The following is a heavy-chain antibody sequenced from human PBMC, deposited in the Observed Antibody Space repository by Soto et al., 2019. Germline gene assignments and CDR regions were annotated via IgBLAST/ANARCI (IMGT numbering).Heavy chain of an antibody. CDR3: ARAVTWGLDV. CDR2: ISRGSTGI. J-gene: IGHJ6*02. V-gene: IGHV3-48*02. Sequence: EVQLVESGGGLVQPGGSLRLSCAASGFTFSLYSMSWVRQAPGKGLECVSYISRGSTGIHYADSVKGRFTISRDDATNSMHLQMNRLIEGDTAVYYCARAVTWGLDVWGQGTTVSISS. D-gene: IGHD3-10*01. CDR1: GFTFSLYS.